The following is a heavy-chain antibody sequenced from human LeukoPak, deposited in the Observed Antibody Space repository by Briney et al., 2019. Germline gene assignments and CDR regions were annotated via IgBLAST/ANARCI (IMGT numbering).Heavy chain of an antibody. D-gene: IGHD3-3*01. J-gene: IGHJ6*03. CDR2: VSVSGDTT. CDR3: AKVYRITIINYYYYMDV. V-gene: IGHV3-23*01. Sequence: GGSLRLSCAASGFTFNNYAMSWVRQAPGKGLEWVSFVSVSGDTTYYADSVKGRFTISRDNSKNTLYLQMNSLRPEDTAVYYCAKVYRITIINYYYYMDVWGKGTTVTVSS. CDR1: GFTFNNYA.